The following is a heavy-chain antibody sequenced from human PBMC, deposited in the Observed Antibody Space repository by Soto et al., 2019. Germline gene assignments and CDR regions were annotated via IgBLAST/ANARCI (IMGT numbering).Heavy chain of an antibody. CDR3: ARWFSGSRRWSPGGEIDY. J-gene: IGHJ4*02. V-gene: IGHV3-33*01. Sequence: PGGSLRLSCAASGFTFSSYGMHWVRQAPGKGLEWVAVIWYDGSNKYYADSVKGRFTISRDNSKNTLYLQMNSLRAEDTAVYYCARWFSGSRRWSPGGEIDYWGQGTLVTVSS. D-gene: IGHD6-13*01. CDR1: GFTFSSYG. CDR2: IWYDGSNK.